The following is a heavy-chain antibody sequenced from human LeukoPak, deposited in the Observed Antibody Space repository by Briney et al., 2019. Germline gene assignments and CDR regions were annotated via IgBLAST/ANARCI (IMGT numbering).Heavy chain of an antibody. J-gene: IGHJ4*02. V-gene: IGHV3-30*04. CDR2: ISYDGSNK. CDR1: GFTFSSYA. D-gene: IGHD3-3*01. CDR3: ARETQKIIPVYVAGGFDY. Sequence: PGGSLRLSCAASGFTFSSYAMHWVRQAPGKGLEWVAVISYDGSNKYYADSVKGRFTISRDNSKNTLYLQMNSLRAEDTAVYYCARETQKIIPVYVAGGFDYWGQGTLVTVSS.